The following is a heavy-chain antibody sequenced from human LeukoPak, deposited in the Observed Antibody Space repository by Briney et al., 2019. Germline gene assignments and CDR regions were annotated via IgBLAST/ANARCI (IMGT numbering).Heavy chain of an antibody. D-gene: IGHD3-10*01. Sequence: PSETLSLTCTVSGGSISSYHWSWIRQPPGKGLEWIGYISYGGSTNYNPSLKSRVTISIDTSKNQFSLKLNSVTAADTAVYYCARGKITMVRGVTAGGFDYWGQGTLVTVSS. J-gene: IGHJ4*02. V-gene: IGHV4-59*01. CDR1: GGSISSYH. CDR3: ARGKITMVRGVTAGGFDY. CDR2: ISYGGST.